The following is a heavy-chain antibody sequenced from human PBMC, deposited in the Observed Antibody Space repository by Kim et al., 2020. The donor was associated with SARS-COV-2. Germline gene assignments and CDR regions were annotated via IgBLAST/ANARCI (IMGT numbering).Heavy chain of an antibody. D-gene: IGHD2-2*01. V-gene: IGHV1-2*02. CDR1: GYTFTGYY. CDR3: ARESGVCSSTSCNYYFDY. J-gene: IGHJ4*02. CDR2: INPNSGGT. Sequence: ASVKVSCKASGYTFTGYYMHWVRQAPGQGLEWMGWINPNSGGTNYAQKFQGRVTMTRDTSISTAYMELSRLRSDDTAVYYCARESGVCSSTSCNYYFDYWGQGTLVTVSS.